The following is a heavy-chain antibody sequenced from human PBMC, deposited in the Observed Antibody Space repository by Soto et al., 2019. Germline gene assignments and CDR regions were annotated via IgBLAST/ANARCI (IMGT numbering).Heavy chain of an antibody. J-gene: IGHJ6*03. CDR2: MNPNSGNT. V-gene: IGHV1-8*01. CDR1: GYTFTSYD. CDR3: ARDSSTSLYYYYYYYLDV. D-gene: IGHD2-2*01. Sequence: ASVKVSCKASGYTFTSYDINWVRQATGQGLEWMGWMNPNSGNTGYAQKFQGRVTMTRNTSISTAYMELSSLRSEDTAVYYCARDSSTSLYYYYYYYLDVWGKGTTVTFSS.